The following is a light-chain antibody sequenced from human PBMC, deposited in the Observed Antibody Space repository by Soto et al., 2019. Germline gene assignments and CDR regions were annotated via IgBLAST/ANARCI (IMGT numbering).Light chain of an antibody. CDR3: CSYAGSSAYAV. Sequence: QSVLTQPASVSGSPGQSITLSCIGTSSDVGSYNLVSWYQQHPGKPPKLMIYEGIKRPSGVSNRFSGSKSGNTASLTISGLQAEDEADYYCCSYAGSSAYAVFGGGTQLTVL. CDR2: EGI. CDR1: SSDVGSYNL. J-gene: IGLJ7*01. V-gene: IGLV2-23*01.